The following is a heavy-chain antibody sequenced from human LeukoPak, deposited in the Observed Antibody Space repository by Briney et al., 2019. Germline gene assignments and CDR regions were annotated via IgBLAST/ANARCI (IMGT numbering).Heavy chain of an antibody. Sequence: SETLSLTCTVSGGSISSYYWSWIRQPPGKGLEWIGYIYYSGSTNYNPSLKSRVTISVDTSKNQFSLRLSSVTAADTAVHYCARGYSSSWYLYWGQGTLVTVSS. CDR3: ARGYSSSWYLY. V-gene: IGHV4-59*01. CDR2: IYYSGST. D-gene: IGHD6-13*01. J-gene: IGHJ4*02. CDR1: GGSISSYY.